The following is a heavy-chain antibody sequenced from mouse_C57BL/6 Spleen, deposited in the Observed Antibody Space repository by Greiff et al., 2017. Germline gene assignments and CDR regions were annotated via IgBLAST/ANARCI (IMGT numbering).Heavy chain of an antibody. CDR1: GYAFSSYW. J-gene: IGHJ2*01. V-gene: IGHV1-80*01. CDR3: AREEGTTVVASGGDFDY. D-gene: IGHD1-1*01. Sequence: QVQLQQSGAELVKPGASVKISCKASGYAFSSYWMNWVKQRPGKGLEWIGQIYPGDGDTNYNGKFKGKATLTADKSSSTAYMQLSSLTSEASAVYCGAREEGTTVVASGGDFDYWGQGTTLTVSS. CDR2: IYPGDGDT.